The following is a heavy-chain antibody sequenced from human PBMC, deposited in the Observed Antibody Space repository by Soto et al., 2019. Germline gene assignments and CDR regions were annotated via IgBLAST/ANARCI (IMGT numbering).Heavy chain of an antibody. J-gene: IGHJ4*02. Sequence: VQLVESGGGLVQPGGSLRLSCAASGFTFSSYGMHWVRQAPGKGLEWVAVISYDGSNKYYADSVKGRFTISRDNSKNTLYLQMNSLRAEDTAVYYCAKGVRHYYDSSGYYDVSDYWGQGTLVTVSS. CDR1: GFTFSSYG. V-gene: IGHV3-30*18. D-gene: IGHD3-22*01. CDR2: ISYDGSNK. CDR3: AKGVRHYYDSSGYYDVSDY.